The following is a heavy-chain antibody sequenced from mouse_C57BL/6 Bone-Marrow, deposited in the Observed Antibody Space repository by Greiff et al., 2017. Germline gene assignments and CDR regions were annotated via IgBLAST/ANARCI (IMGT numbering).Heavy chain of an antibody. J-gene: IGHJ4*01. D-gene: IGHD2-3*01. V-gene: IGHV2-2*01. Sequence: VQLQQSGPGLVQPSQSLSITCTVSGFSLTSYGVHWVRPSPGKGLEWLGVIWSGGSTDYNAAFISRLSISKDNSKSQVFFKMNSLQADDTAIYYCARKGDGYYEGMDYWGQGTSVTVSS. CDR2: IWSGGST. CDR3: ARKGDGYYEGMDY. CDR1: GFSLTSYG.